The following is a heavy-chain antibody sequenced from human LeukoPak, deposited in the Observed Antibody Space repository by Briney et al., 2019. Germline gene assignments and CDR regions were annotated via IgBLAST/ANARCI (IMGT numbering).Heavy chain of an antibody. Sequence: ASVKVSCKASGYTFTGYYMHWVRQAPGQGLEWMGWINPNSGGTNYAQKFQGRVTMTRDTSISTAYMELSRLRSDDTAVYYCAENYYDSSGYYFDYWGQGTLVTVPS. D-gene: IGHD3-22*01. CDR2: INPNSGGT. CDR3: AENYYDSSGYYFDY. J-gene: IGHJ4*02. V-gene: IGHV1-2*02. CDR1: GYTFTGYY.